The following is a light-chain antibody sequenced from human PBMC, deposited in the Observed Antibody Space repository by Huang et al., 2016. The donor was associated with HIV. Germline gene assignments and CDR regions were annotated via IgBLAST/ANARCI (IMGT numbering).Light chain of an antibody. CDR3: MQGTHWPGT. CDR2: QVS. CDR1: QSLLSSDGDTF. J-gene: IGKJ1*01. V-gene: IGKV2-30*01. Sequence: VVMTQAPLSLPVTLGQPASIFCKSSQSLLSSDGDTFLNWFQQRPGQSPRRLIYQVSIRDSGVPLRFSGSGSGTFFTLRINPVEAEDVAIYYCMQGTHWPGTFGPGTKMDI.